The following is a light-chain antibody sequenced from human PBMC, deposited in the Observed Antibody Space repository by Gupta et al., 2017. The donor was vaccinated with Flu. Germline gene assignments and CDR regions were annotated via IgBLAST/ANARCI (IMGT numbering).Light chain of an antibody. CDR3: QQYDNWPPKT. J-gene: IGKJ1*01. Sequence: EIVMTQSPATLSVSPGERATVSCRASESVSINLAWYQHKPGQAPRLLIYGASTRVTGIPARFSGSGSGTEFTLTISSLQSEDFAVYYCQQYDNWPPKTFGKGTKVEV. CDR2: GAS. V-gene: IGKV3-15*01. CDR1: ESVSIN.